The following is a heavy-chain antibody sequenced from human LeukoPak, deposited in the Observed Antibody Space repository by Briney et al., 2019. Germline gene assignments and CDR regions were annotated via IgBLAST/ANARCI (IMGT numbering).Heavy chain of an antibody. D-gene: IGHD4-17*01. CDR3: TTVFPTVTTVCLDY. J-gene: IGHJ4*02. Sequence: GGSLRLSCAASGFTFSNAWMSWVRQAPGKGLEWVGRIKSKTDGGTTDYAAPVKGRFTISRDDSKNTLYLQMNSLKTEDTAVYYCTTVFPTVTTVCLDYWGQGTLVTVSS. V-gene: IGHV3-15*01. CDR1: GFTFSNAW. CDR2: IKSKTDGGTT.